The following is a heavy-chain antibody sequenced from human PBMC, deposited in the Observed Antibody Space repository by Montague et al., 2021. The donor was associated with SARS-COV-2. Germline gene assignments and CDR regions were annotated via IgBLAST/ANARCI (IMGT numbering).Heavy chain of an antibody. D-gene: IGHD1-1*01. Sequence: SETLSLTCTVSGDSITYFYWSWIRQTPEKGLEWIGYIFYCGTPTHNPSLESQVTKTVETYRDQFYLNLNHVTAADTAVYYCARGATRTFDYWGQGTRVTVSS. V-gene: IGHV4-59*01. CDR2: IFYCGTP. CDR1: GDSITYFY. CDR3: ARGATRTFDY. J-gene: IGHJ4*02.